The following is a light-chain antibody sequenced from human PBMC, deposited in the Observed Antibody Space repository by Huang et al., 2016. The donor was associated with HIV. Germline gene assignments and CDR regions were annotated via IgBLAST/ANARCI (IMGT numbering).Light chain of an antibody. CDR2: AAS. J-gene: IGKJ1*01. CDR1: QSIGIY. CDR3: QQSFSSPWT. Sequence: DIQMTQSPSSLSASVGDRVTITCRTSQSIGIYLNWYLQKPGKAPKLLINAASTLQSGVPARFSGGGSGTHFTLTITSLQPEDFAIYYCQQSFSSPWTFGQGTKVDI. V-gene: IGKV1-39*01.